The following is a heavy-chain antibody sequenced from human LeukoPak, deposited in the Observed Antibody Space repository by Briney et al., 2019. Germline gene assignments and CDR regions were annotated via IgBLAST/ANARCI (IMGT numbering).Heavy chain of an antibody. D-gene: IGHD6-13*01. V-gene: IGHV3-48*04. CDR2: ISSSGSML. CDR1: GFTFSSYW. J-gene: IGHJ4*02. CDR3: TRRPYSSSWYYFDY. Sequence: GGSLRLSCAASGFTFSSYWMSWVRQAPGKGLEWVSYISSSGSMLHYADSVEGRFTISRDNAKNSLYLQMSSLRVEDTAVYYCTRRPYSSSWYYFDYWGQGTLVTVSS.